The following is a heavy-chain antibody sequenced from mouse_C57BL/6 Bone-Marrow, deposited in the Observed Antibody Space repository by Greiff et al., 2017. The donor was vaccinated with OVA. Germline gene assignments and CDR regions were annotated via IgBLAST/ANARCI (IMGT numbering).Heavy chain of an antibody. CDR2: IYPGDGDT. CDR1: GYAFSSYW. D-gene: IGHD1-1*01. J-gene: IGHJ1*03. V-gene: IGHV1-80*01. Sequence: QVQLQQSGAELVKPGASVKISCKASGYAFSSYWMNWVKQRPGQGLEWIGQIYPGDGDTNYNGKFKGKATLTADKSSSTAYMQLSSLTSEDSAVYFCARYNYYGSSYPFWYFDVWGTGTTVTVSS. CDR3: ARYNYYGSSYPFWYFDV.